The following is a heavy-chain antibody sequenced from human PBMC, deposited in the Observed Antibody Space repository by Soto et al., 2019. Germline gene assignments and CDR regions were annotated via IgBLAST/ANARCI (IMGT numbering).Heavy chain of an antibody. D-gene: IGHD2-2*01. CDR3: ARSDYCSSTSCYVETWFDP. V-gene: IGHV4-59*01. CDR2: VYYSGST. J-gene: IGHJ5*02. Sequence: SETLSLTCTVSGGSISSYYWSWIRQPPGKGLEWIGYVYYSGSTNYNPSLKSRVTISVDTSKSQFSLKLSSVTAADTAVYYCARSDYCSSTSCYVETWFDPWGQGTLVTVSS. CDR1: GGSISSYY.